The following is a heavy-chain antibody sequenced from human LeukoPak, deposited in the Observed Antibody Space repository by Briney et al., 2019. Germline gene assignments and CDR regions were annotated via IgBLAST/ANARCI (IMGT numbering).Heavy chain of an antibody. D-gene: IGHD6-6*01. V-gene: IGHV1-3*01. CDR2: INAANGDT. CDR3: ARVVTRLREGDYYYDLDV. Sequence: VASVKVSCKASGYTFANYIMHWVRQAPGQRLEWMGWINAANGDTEYSQKFQGRVTIIRDTSASTAYMELSSLRSEDTAVYCCARVVTRLREGDYYYDLDVWGQGTTVTVSS. J-gene: IGHJ6*02. CDR1: GYTFANYI.